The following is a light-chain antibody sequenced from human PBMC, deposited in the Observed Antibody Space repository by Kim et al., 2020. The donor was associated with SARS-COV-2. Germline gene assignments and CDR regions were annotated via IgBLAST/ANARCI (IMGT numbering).Light chain of an antibody. V-gene: IGKV3-11*01. CDR3: QQRSNWLT. CDR1: QSVSSY. Sequence: PGERATLSCRASQSVSSYLAWYQQKPGQAPRLLIYDASNRATGIPARFSGSGSGTDFTLTISSLEPEDFAVYYCQQRSNWLTFGGGTKVDIK. CDR2: DAS. J-gene: IGKJ4*01.